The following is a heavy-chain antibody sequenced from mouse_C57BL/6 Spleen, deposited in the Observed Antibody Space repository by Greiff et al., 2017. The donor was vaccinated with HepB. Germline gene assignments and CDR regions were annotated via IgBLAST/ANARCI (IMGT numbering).Heavy chain of an antibody. CDR1: GFSLTSYG. Sequence: VMLVESGPGLVAPSQSLSITCTVSGFSLTSYGVDWVRQSPGKGLEWLGVIWGVVSTNYNSALKSRLSISKDNSKSQVFLKMNSLQTDDTAMYYCASADGYPFAYWGQGTLVTVSA. D-gene: IGHD2-3*01. V-gene: IGHV2-6*01. CDR3: ASADGYPFAY. CDR2: IWGVVST. J-gene: IGHJ3*01.